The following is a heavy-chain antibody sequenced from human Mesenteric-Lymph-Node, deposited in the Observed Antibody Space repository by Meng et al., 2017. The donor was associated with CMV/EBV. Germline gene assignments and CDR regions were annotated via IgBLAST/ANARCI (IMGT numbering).Heavy chain of an antibody. V-gene: IGHV4-34*01. Sequence: QVQLQQWGEGLWKPSETLSLTCAVYGGSFSGYYWSWIRQPPGKGLEWIGEINHSGSTNYNPSLKSRVTISVDTSKNQFSLKLSSVTAADTAVYYCARHQRWLKSEGGFNYWGQGTLVTVSS. D-gene: IGHD4-23*01. J-gene: IGHJ4*02. CDR2: INHSGST. CDR1: GGSFSGYY. CDR3: ARHQRWLKSEGGFNY.